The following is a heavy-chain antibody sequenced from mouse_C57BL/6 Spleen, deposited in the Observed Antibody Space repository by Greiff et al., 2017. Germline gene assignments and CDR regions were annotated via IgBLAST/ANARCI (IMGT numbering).Heavy chain of an antibody. J-gene: IGHJ3*01. CDR2: IHPNSGST. CDR3: ARPSLDGYYPAWFAY. D-gene: IGHD2-3*01. V-gene: IGHV1-64*01. Sequence: QVQLQQPGAELVKPGASVKLSCKASGYTFTSYWMHWVKQRPGQGLEWIGMIHPNSGSTNYNEKFKSKATLSVDKSSSTAYMQLSSLTSEDSAVYDCARPSLDGYYPAWFAYWGQGTLVTVSA. CDR1: GYTFTSYW.